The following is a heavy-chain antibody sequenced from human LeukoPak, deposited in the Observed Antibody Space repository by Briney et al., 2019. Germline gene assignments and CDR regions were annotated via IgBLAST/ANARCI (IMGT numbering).Heavy chain of an antibody. CDR2: IYHSGST. D-gene: IGHD2-2*01. CDR1: GGSISSSNW. CDR3: AGEGCSSTSCYGIFDI. V-gene: IGHV4-4*02. J-gene: IGHJ3*02. Sequence: SGTLSLTCAVSGGSISSSNWWSWVRQPPGKGLEWIGEIYHSGSTNYNPSLKSRVTISVDTSKNQFSLKLSSVTAADTAVYYCAGEGCSSTSCYGIFDIWGQGTMVTVSS.